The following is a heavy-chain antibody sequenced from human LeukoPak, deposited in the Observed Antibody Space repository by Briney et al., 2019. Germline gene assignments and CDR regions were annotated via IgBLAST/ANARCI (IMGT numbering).Heavy chain of an antibody. D-gene: IGHD7-27*01. V-gene: IGHV4-4*02. CDR3: SRETGPFCPFGH. J-gene: IGHJ4*02. CDR1: GXSITTTND. CDR2: ISLTGRT. Sequence: SGTLSLTCGVSGXSITTTNDWSWVRQPPGQGLEWIGEISLTGRTNYNPSLKSRVNISIDESKNHLYLNLASVTAADTAVYYCSRETGPFCPFGHWGQGTLVAVTS.